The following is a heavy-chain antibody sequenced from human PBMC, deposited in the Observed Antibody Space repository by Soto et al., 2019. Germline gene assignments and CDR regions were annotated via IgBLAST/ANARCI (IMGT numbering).Heavy chain of an antibody. CDR2: VIPVLTTT. J-gene: IGHJ6*02. CDR3: ARRRYCGYDCYHKHYYGMDV. Sequence: QVQLVQSGAEVKTPGSSVRVSCRSSGDTFSSYIVNWLRLAPGRGLEWMGRVIPVLTTTDYAQNFRGRVTISSDRTTNTVYLDLSRLRSDDTAVYYCARRRYCGYDCYHKHYYGMDVWGQGSLVTAAS. D-gene: IGHD2-21*02. CDR1: GDTFSSYI. V-gene: IGHV1-69*08.